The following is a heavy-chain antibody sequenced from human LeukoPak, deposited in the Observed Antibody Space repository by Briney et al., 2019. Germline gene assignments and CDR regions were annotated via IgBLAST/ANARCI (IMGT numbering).Heavy chain of an antibody. CDR1: GYTFTGYY. D-gene: IGHD2-15*01. J-gene: IGHJ3*02. CDR2: INPNSGGT. Sequence: ASVKVSCKASGYTFTGYYMHWVRQAPGQGLEWMGWINPNSGGTNYAQKFQGRVTMTRDTSISTAYMELSSLTYDDTAVYYCARGVLLQGRGAFDIWGQGAMVTVSS. CDR3: ARGVLLQGRGAFDI. V-gene: IGHV1-2*02.